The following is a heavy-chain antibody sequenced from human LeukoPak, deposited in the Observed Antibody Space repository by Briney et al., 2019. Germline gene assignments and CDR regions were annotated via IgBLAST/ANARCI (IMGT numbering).Heavy chain of an antibody. CDR2: ISAYNGNT. V-gene: IGHV1-18*01. D-gene: IGHD5-12*01. J-gene: IGHJ4*02. CDR3: ARAQWLRYSEYFDY. CDR1: GYTFTSYG. Sequence: ASVKVSCKASGYTFTSYGISWVRQAPGQGLEWMGWISAYNGNTNYAQKLQGRVTMTTDTSTSTAYMELRSLRSDDTAVYYCARAQWLRYSEYFDYWGQGTLVTVSS.